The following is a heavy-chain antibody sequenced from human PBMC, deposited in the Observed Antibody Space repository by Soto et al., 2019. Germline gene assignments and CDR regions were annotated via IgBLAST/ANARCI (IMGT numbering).Heavy chain of an antibody. CDR3: ADMAGTGAFDI. Sequence: GGSLRLSCAASGFTFRSYXXNXXRXAPGKGLEWVSSISSSSSYIACADSVKGRFTISRDNAKNSLYLQMNSLRAEDTAVYYCADMAGTGAFDIWGQGTMVTVSS. CDR2: ISSSSSYI. V-gene: IGHV3-21*01. D-gene: IGHD6-19*01. J-gene: IGHJ3*02. CDR1: GFTFRSYX.